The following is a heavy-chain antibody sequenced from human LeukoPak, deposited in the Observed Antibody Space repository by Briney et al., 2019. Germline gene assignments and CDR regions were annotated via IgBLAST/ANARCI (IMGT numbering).Heavy chain of an antibody. CDR2: ISYDGSNK. CDR1: GFTFSSYG. J-gene: IGHJ4*02. D-gene: IGHD3-9*01. CDR3: ARDGVPYDILTGYFDY. V-gene: IGHV3-30*03. Sequence: GGSLRLSCAASGFTFSSYGMHWVRQAPGKGLEWVAVISYDGSNKYYADSVKGRFTISRDNSKNTLYLQMNSLRAEDTAVFYCARDGVPYDILTGYFDYWGQGTLVTVSS.